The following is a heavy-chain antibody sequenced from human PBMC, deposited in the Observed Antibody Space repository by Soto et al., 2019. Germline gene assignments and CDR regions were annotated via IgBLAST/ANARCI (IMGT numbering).Heavy chain of an antibody. J-gene: IGHJ5*02. CDR2: ISAYNGNT. CDR3: ARGPRGSFKNWFDP. Sequence: QVQLVQSGAEVKKPGASLKVSCKASGYTFVNYAINWVRQAPGQGLEWMGWISAYNGNTNYAENLQGRGTMTSETSTSTAYMELRSLRSDDTAVYYCARGPRGSFKNWFDPWGQGTLVIVSS. CDR1: GYTFVNYA. V-gene: IGHV1-18*01. D-gene: IGHD1-26*01.